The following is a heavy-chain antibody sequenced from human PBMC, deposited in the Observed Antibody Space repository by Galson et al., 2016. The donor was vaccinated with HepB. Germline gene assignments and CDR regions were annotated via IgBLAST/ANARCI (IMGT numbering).Heavy chain of an antibody. Sequence: SLRLSCAASGFSFSSYAMSWVRQAPGKGLEWVSAISGSGTNTYYEDSVKGRFTISRDNSKNTLFLQMNSLRAADTAVYYCAKSFLGVTLVSYYYGMDVWGQGTTVTVTS. CDR2: ISGSGTNT. CDR3: AKSFLGVTLVSYYYGMDV. J-gene: IGHJ6*02. CDR1: GFSFSSYA. D-gene: IGHD2-21*02. V-gene: IGHV3-23*01.